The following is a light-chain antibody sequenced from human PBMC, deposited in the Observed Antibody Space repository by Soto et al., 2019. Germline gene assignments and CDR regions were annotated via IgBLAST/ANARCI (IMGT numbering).Light chain of an antibody. CDR3: LSKTRTISYV. Sequence: ALTQPASVSGSPGQSIAISCTGTTSDVGGYNYVSWYQQHPGKVPKLLIHEVSNRPSGVSNRFSGSKSGNTASLTISGLQAEDEADYYCLSKTRTISYVFGTGTKVTVL. V-gene: IGLV2-14*01. CDR1: TSDVGGYNY. J-gene: IGLJ1*01. CDR2: EVS.